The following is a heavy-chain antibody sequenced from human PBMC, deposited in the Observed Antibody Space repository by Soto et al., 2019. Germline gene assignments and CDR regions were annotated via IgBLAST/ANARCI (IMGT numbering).Heavy chain of an antibody. CDR2: VFYTGFT. CDR1: GGSISGSYYY. D-gene: IGHD1-20*01. Sequence: SETLSLTCAVSGGSISGSYYYWGWLRQSPGRWPEWIGSVFYTGFTSYNPSLESRVSVSVDTSKNQFSLKVSAVTAADTAVYYCASSQKGYNWNYFDHWGQGALVTVYS. CDR3: ASSQKGYNWNYFDH. J-gene: IGHJ4*02. V-gene: IGHV4-39*01.